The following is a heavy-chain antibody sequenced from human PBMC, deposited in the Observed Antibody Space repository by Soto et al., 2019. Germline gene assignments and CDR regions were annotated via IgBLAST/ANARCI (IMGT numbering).Heavy chain of an antibody. J-gene: IGHJ4*02. Sequence: SETLSLTCAVYGGSFSGYYWSWIRQPPGKGLEWIGEINHRGRTNYNPSLKSRVTISVDTSKNQFSLNLNSVTAADTAFYYCARAGDNSGYSDYWGQGTLVTVSS. CDR3: ARAGDNSGYSDY. D-gene: IGHD3-22*01. V-gene: IGHV4-34*01. CDR2: INHRGRT. CDR1: GGSFSGYY.